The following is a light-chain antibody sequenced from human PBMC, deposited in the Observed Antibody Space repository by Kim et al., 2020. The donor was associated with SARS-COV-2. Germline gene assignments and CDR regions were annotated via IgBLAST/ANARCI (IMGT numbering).Light chain of an antibody. CDR2: DAS. V-gene: IGKV3-11*01. CDR3: HQRSNWPLT. J-gene: IGKJ4*01. Sequence: LSPGERATLSCRASQSVSSSLAWYQQKPGQSPRLLIYDASNRAAGIPARFSGSGSGADFTLTISSLEPEDFAVYYCHQRSNWPLTFGGGTKVDIK. CDR1: QSVSSS.